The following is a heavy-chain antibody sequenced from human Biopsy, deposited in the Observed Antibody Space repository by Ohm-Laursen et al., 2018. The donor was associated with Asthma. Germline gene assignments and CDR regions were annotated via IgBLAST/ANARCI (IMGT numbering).Heavy chain of an antibody. CDR1: GGSINSSTW. CDR3: ARGPELDV. J-gene: IGHJ6*02. Sequence: PGTLSLTCTVSGGSINSSTWWSWVRQPPGKGLEWIGETNERGVTNNNPSLKSRVIISIDTYWNRVSLKLTSVTAADTAVYYCARGPELDVWGQGTTVTVSS. CDR2: TNERGVT. V-gene: IGHV4-4*03.